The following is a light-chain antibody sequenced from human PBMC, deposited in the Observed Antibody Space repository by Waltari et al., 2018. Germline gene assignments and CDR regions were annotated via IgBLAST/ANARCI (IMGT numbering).Light chain of an antibody. CDR1: QSVSSY. V-gene: IGKV3-11*01. CDR2: DAS. J-gene: IGKJ5*01. CDR3: QQRSNWRIT. Sequence: EIVLTQSPATLSLSPGERATLSCRASQSVSSYFAWYQQKPGPAPRLLINDASNRATGIPARCSGRGSGTDFTLTISSLEPEDFAVYYCQQRSNWRITFGQGTQLEIK.